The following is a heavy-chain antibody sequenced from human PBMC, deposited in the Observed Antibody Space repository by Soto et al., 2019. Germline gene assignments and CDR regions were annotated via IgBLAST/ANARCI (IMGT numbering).Heavy chain of an antibody. J-gene: IGHJ4*02. CDR1: GYTVTRYN. V-gene: IGHV1-3*01. Sequence: QVQFVQYGAEVKKPGASVKVSCKNHGYTVTRYNIHWVRQAPGQRLEWMGWITVGNGNTRYSQKFQSRLTLTRDTAGNTAYLELNSLNSEDTAVYDGATPSDYDDCLDSWRQGTLLSVSS. D-gene: IGHD3-22*01. CDR3: ATPSDYDDCLDS. CDR2: ITVGNGNT.